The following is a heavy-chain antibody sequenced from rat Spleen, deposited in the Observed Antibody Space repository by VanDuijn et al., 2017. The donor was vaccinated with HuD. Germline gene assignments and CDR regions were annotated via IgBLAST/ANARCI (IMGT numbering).Heavy chain of an antibody. CDR3: TSHGARVSRFAY. V-gene: IGHV5S23*01. CDR2: ISPSGGST. D-gene: IGHD1-4*01. J-gene: IGHJ3*01. CDR1: GFSFSDYN. Sequence: EVQLVESGGGLVQPGGSLILSCAASGFSFSDYNMAWVRQAPKKGLEWVASISPSGGSTYYRDSVKGRFTISRDNAKSTLYLQMDSLRSEDTATYYCTSHGARVSRFAYWGQGTLVTVSS.